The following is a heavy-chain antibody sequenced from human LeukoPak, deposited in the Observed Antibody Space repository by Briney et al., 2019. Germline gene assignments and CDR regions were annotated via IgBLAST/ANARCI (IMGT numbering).Heavy chain of an antibody. CDR1: GLTFSSSW. Sequence: GGSLGLSCAVSGLTFSSSWMDWVRQAPGKGLEWVASINPDGNKKYSADSVKGRFTISRDNAENSLYLQMNSLRVEDTAFYYCARDLAYSRLDYWGQGMLVTVSS. J-gene: IGHJ4*02. D-gene: IGHD5-18*01. CDR3: ARDLAYSRLDY. V-gene: IGHV3-7*01. CDR2: INPDGNKK.